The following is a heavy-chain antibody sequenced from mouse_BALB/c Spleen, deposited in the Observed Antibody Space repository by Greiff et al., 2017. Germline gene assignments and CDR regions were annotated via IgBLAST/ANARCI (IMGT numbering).Heavy chain of an antibody. Sequence: DVKLVESGGGLVQPGGSLRLSCATSGFTFTDYYMSWVRQPPGKALEWLGFIRNKANGYTTEYSASVKGRFTISRDNSQSILYLQMNTLRAEDSATYYCARVNYYGSNYFDYWGQGTTLTVSS. CDR3: ARVNYYGSNYFDY. CDR2: IRNKANGYTT. CDR1: GFTFTDYY. J-gene: IGHJ2*01. D-gene: IGHD1-1*01. V-gene: IGHV7-3*02.